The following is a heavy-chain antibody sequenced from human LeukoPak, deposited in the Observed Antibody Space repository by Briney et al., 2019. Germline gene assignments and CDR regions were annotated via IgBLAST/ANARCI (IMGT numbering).Heavy chain of an antibody. D-gene: IGHD3-22*01. CDR2: ISSSSSYI. J-gene: IGHJ4*02. CDR1: GFTFSSYS. CDR3: AREEGYYYDSSGYYSNYFDY. Sequence: GGSLRLSCAASGFTFSSYSMNWVRQAPGKGLEWVSSISSSSSYIYYADSVKGRFTISRDSAKNSLYLQMNSLRAEDTAVYYCAREEGYYYDSSGYYSNYFDYWGQGTLVTVSS. V-gene: IGHV3-21*01.